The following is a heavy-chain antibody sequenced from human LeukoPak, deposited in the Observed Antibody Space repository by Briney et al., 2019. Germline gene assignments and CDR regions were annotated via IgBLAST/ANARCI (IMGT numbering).Heavy chain of an antibody. J-gene: IGHJ1*01. D-gene: IGHD3-22*01. Sequence: ASVKVSCKASGYTFTNYYVHWVRQAPGQGLEWMGIIKPSGGGTSYALKFQGRVTMTRGTSTSTAYMELSSLRSEDTAVYYCARDHFDSSGYYYLLGYFEHWGQGTLVTVSS. CDR1: GYTFTNYY. V-gene: IGHV1-46*01. CDR3: ARDHFDSSGYYYLLGYFEH. CDR2: IKPSGGGT.